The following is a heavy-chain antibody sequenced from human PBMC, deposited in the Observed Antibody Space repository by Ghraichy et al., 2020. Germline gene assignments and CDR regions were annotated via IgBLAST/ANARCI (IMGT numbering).Heavy chain of an antibody. Sequence: GGSLRLSCAASGFTFSSYAMHWVRQAPGKGLEYVSAISSNGGSTYYANSVKGRFTISRDNSKNTLYLQMGSLRAEDMAVYYCARGATQWLVSNFDHWGQGTLVTVSS. D-gene: IGHD6-19*01. CDR3: ARGATQWLVSNFDH. J-gene: IGHJ4*02. V-gene: IGHV3-64*01. CDR2: ISSNGGST. CDR1: GFTFSSYA.